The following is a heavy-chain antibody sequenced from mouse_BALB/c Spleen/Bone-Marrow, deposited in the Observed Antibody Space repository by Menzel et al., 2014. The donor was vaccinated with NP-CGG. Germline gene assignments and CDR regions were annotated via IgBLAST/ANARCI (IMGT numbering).Heavy chain of an antibody. CDR3: ARYNEHYAMDH. Sequence: VQLQQSGAELVKPGASVKLSCTASGSNIKDTYMHWVKQRPEQGLEWIGRIDPANGNTKYDPKFQGKATITADTSSNTAYLQLSSLTSEDAAVYYCARYNEHYAMDHWGQGTPVTVSS. CDR1: GSNIKDTY. J-gene: IGHJ4*01. CDR2: IDPANGNT. V-gene: IGHV14-3*02.